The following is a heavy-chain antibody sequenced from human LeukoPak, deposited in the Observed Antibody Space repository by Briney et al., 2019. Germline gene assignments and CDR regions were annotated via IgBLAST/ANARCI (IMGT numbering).Heavy chain of an antibody. Sequence: SETLSLTCAVSGGSISSSNWWSWVRQRPGKGLEWIGEIYHSGSTNYNPSLKSRVTISVDKSKNQFSLKLSSVTAADTAVYYCARSPYSSGWLEYFQHWGQGTLVTVSS. J-gene: IGHJ1*01. CDR1: GGSISSSNW. CDR3: ARSPYSSGWLEYFQH. D-gene: IGHD6-19*01. V-gene: IGHV4-4*02. CDR2: IYHSGST.